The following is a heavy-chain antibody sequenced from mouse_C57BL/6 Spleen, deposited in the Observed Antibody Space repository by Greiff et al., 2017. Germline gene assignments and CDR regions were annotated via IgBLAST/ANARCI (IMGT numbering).Heavy chain of an antibody. CDR1: GFSLTSYA. J-gene: IGHJ1*03. CDR3: ARPYYYGSSYGNWYFDV. V-gene: IGHV2-9-1*01. CDR2: IWTGGGT. D-gene: IGHD1-1*01. Sequence: QVHVKQSGPGLVAPSQSLSITCTVSGFSLTSYAISWVRQPPGKGLEWLGVIWTGGGTNYNSALKSRLSISKDNSKSQVFLKMNSLQTDDTARYYCARPYYYGSSYGNWYFDVWGTGTTVTVSS.